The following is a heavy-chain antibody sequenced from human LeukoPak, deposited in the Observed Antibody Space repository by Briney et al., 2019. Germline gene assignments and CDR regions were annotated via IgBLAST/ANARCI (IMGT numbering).Heavy chain of an antibody. CDR3: AREGYDYLRPFDY. CDR1: GYIFTDYY. V-gene: IGHV1-2*02. Sequence: ASVKVSCKASGYIFTDYYMHWVRQAPGQGLEWMGWINPKSDGTNYAQKFQGRVTMTRDTSISTAYMELRSLRSDDTAVYYCAREGYDYLRPFDYWGQGTLVTVSS. D-gene: IGHD5-12*01. CDR2: INPKSDGT. J-gene: IGHJ4*02.